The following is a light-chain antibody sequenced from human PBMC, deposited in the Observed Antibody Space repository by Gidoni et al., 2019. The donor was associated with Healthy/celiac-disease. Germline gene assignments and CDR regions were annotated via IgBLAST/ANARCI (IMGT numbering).Light chain of an antibody. V-gene: IGKV2-28*01. CDR2: LGS. CDR3: MQALQDTSYGT. Sequence: DIVMTQSPLPLLVTPGEPASISCRSSQSLMHSNGDNYLDGYLQKPGQSPQLLIYLGSNRASGGADKVRGSGSGTGFTLKIIRVKAEDVGVYYCMQALQDTSYGTFXQXTKVEIK. CDR1: QSLMHSNGDNY. J-gene: IGKJ1*01.